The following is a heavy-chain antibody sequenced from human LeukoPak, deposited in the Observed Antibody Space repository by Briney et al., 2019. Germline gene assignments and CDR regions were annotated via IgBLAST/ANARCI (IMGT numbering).Heavy chain of an antibody. D-gene: IGHD3-10*01. Sequence: SETLSLTCNVSGASISDYYWSWIRQSAGKGLEWIGRIYATETDFNPSLKSRLTMSIDTSKNHFSLNLSSVTAADTAVYYCARSDGYGLVGIWGQGTMVTVSS. J-gene: IGHJ3*02. V-gene: IGHV4-4*07. CDR1: GASISDYY. CDR2: IYATET. CDR3: ARSDGYGLVGI.